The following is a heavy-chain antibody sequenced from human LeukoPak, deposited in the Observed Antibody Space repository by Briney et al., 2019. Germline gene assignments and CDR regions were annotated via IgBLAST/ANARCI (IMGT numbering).Heavy chain of an antibody. V-gene: IGHV3-30*02. CDR1: GFTFSSYG. D-gene: IGHD3-9*01. CDR2: IRYDGSNK. J-gene: IGHJ4*02. Sequence: GGSLRLSCAASGFTFSSYGMHWVRQAPGKGLEWVAFIRYDGSNKYYADSVKGRFTISRDNSKNTLYLQMNSLRAEDTAVYYCAKGSGYDILTGYYSYFDYWGQGTLVTVSS. CDR3: AKGSGYDILTGYYSYFDY.